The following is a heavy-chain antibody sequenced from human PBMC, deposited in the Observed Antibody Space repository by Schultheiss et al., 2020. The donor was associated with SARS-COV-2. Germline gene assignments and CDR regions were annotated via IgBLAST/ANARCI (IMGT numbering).Heavy chain of an antibody. CDR3: AKDGGPDFWSGYYPDY. Sequence: GGSLRLSCVASGFTFSSYWMSWVRQAPGKGLEWVSAISGSGGSTYYADSVKGRFTISRDNSKNTLDLQMNSLRAEDTAVYYCAKDGGPDFWSGYYPDYWGQGTLVTVSS. D-gene: IGHD3-3*01. CDR2: ISGSGGST. J-gene: IGHJ4*02. CDR1: GFTFSSYW. V-gene: IGHV3-23*01.